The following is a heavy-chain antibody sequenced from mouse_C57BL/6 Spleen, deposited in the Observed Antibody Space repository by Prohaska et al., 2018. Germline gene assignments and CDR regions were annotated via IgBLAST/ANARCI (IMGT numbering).Heavy chain of an antibody. D-gene: IGHD1-1*01. CDR2: IRSGSSTF. Sequence: EVQLVESGGGLVKPGGSLKLSCAASGFTFSDYGMHWVRQAPDNGLWWGAYIRSGSSTFYYADTVKGRFTISRDNAKNTLFLQMTSLRSEDTAMYYCARSLTTVVPRYFDVWGTGTTVTVSS. CDR3: ARSLTTVVPRYFDV. V-gene: IGHV5-17*01. J-gene: IGHJ1*03. CDR1: GFTFSDYG.